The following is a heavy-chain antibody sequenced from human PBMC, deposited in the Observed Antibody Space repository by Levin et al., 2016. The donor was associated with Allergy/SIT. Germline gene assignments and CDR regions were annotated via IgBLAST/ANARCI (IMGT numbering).Heavy chain of an antibody. CDR3: AKDGEVGYCSGGTCSTPDEIDY. Sequence: GGSLRLSCAASGFTFSDYAMNWVRQAPGKGLEWISDISGSGSTTYYADSVKGRFTISRDNSKRTLYLQMNSLRAEDTAVYYCAKDGEVGYCSGGTCSTPDEIDYWGQGTLVTVSS. V-gene: IGHV3-23*01. CDR1: GFTFSDYA. CDR2: ISGSGSTT. D-gene: IGHD2-15*01. J-gene: IGHJ4*02.